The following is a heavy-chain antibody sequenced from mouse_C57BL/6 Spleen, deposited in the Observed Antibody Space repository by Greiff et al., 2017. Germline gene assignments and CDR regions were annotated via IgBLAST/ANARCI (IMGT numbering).Heavy chain of an antibody. CDR3: ARGTTVVATD. Sequence: EVTLVESGGGLVKPGGSLKLSCAASGFTFSDYGMHWVRQAPEKGLEWVAYISSGSSTIYYADTVQGRFTISRDNAKNTLFLQMTSLRSEDTAMYYCARGTTVVATDWGQGTTLTVSS. D-gene: IGHD1-1*01. CDR2: ISSGSSTI. V-gene: IGHV5-17*01. J-gene: IGHJ2*01. CDR1: GFTFSDYG.